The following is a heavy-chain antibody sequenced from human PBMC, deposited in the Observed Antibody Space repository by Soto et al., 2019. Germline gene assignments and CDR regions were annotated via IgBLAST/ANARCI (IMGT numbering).Heavy chain of an antibody. CDR1: GFTFSSYS. Sequence: EVQLVESGGGLVKPGGSLRLSCAASGFTFSSYSMNWVRQAPGKGLEWVSSISSSSSYIYYADSVKGRFTISRDNAKNSLYLQMNSLRAEDTAVYYCARDNDYIWGSYRYTSFPGSYWYFDLWGRGTLVTVSS. J-gene: IGHJ2*01. D-gene: IGHD3-16*02. V-gene: IGHV3-21*01. CDR3: ARDNDYIWGSYRYTSFPGSYWYFDL. CDR2: ISSSSSYI.